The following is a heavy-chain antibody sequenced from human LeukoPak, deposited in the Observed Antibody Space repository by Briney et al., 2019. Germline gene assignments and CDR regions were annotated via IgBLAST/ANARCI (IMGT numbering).Heavy chain of an antibody. CDR1: GGSISSGTYY. J-gene: IGHJ6*02. CDR2: IYYSGST. CDR3: ARKKSYYYGMDV. Sequence: SETLSLTCIVSGGSISSGTYYWGWIRQPPGQGLDWIGSIYYSGSTNYNPSLKSRVTISVDTSKNQFSLKLSSVAAADTAVYYCARKKSYYYGMDVWGQGTTVTVSS. V-gene: IGHV4-39*07.